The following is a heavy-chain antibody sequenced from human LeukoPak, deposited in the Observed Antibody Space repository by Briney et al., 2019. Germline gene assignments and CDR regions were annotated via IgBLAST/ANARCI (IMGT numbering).Heavy chain of an antibody. D-gene: IGHD3-22*01. CDR2: IYYSGST. CDR1: GGSISSHY. J-gene: IGHJ5*02. V-gene: IGHV4-59*11. Sequence: PSETLSLTCTVSGGSISSHYWSWIRQPPGKGLEWIGYIYYSGSTNYNPSLKSRVTVSVDTSKNQFSLKLTSVTAADTAAYYCARENYYDSSGPNWFDPWGQGTLVTVSS. CDR3: ARENYYDSSGPNWFDP.